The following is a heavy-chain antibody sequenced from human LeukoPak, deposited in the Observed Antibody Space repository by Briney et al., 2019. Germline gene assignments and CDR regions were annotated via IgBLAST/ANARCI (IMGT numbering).Heavy chain of an antibody. V-gene: IGHV4-59*01. CDR2: IYYSGST. Sequence: KPSETLSLTCTVSGGSISSYYWSWIRQPPGKGLEWIGYIYYSGSTNYNPSLKSRVTISVDTSKNQFSLKLSSVTAADTAVYYCARWSRGTGYCSGGSCRHDAFDIWGQGTMVTVSS. J-gene: IGHJ3*02. CDR3: ARWSRGTGYCSGGSCRHDAFDI. CDR1: GGSISSYY. D-gene: IGHD2-15*01.